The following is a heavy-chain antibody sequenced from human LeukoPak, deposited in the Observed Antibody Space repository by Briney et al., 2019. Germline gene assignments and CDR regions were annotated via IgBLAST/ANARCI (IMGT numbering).Heavy chain of an antibody. Sequence: PGGSLRLSCAASGFTLDSYAMCWVRQAPGKGLEWVSAISGSGGSTYYADSVKGRFTISRDNSKKTLYLQMNSLRAEDTAVYYCAKSAGYTSSSVSDYWGQGALVTVSS. J-gene: IGHJ4*02. CDR2: ISGSGGST. D-gene: IGHD6-6*01. CDR1: GFTLDSYA. CDR3: AKSAGYTSSSVSDY. V-gene: IGHV3-23*01.